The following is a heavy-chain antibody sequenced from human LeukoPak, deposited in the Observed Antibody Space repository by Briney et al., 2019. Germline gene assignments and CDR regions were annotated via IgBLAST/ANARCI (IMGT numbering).Heavy chain of an antibody. Sequence: SVKVSCKASGGTFSSYAISWVRQAPGQGLEWMGGIIPIFGTANYAQKFQGRVTITADESTSTAYMELSSLRSEDTAVYYCATLLSGGSGTSFYYYYYYMDVWGKGTTVTISS. CDR2: IIPIFGTA. V-gene: IGHV1-69*01. J-gene: IGHJ6*03. CDR1: GGTFSSYA. CDR3: ATLLSGGSGTSFYYYYYYMDV. D-gene: IGHD3-10*01.